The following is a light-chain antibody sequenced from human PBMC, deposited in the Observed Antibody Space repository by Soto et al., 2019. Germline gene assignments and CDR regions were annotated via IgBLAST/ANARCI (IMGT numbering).Light chain of an antibody. CDR3: QEWDGTLDQWI. Sequence: SYELTQPPSLSVAPGQTATITCGGNNIGSKSVHWYQQRPGQAPVLVVFDDRDRPSGIPERFSGSNSGNTATLTISRVEVGDEAEYHCQEWDGTLDQWIFGGGTKLTVL. V-gene: IGLV3-21*02. CDR2: DDR. CDR1: NIGSKS. J-gene: IGLJ2*01.